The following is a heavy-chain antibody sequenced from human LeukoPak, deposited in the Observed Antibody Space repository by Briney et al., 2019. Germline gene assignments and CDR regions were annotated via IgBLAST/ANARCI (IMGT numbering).Heavy chain of an antibody. D-gene: IGHD3-3*01. CDR3: ARDRHTIFGEDY. CDR2: INPNSGGT. CDR1: GYTFTGYY. J-gene: IGHJ4*02. V-gene: IGHV1-2*02. Sequence: ASVKVSCKASGYTFTGYYMHWVRQAPGQGLEWMGWINPNSGGTNYAQKFQGRVTMTRDTSISTAYMELRSLRSDDTAVYYCARDRHTIFGEDYWGQGTLVTVSS.